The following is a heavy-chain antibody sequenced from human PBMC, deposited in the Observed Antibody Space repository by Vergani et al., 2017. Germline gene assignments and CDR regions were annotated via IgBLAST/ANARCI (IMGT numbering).Heavy chain of an antibody. CDR2: IIPIFGTA. CDR1: GGTFSSYA. V-gene: IGHV1-69*01. Sequence: QVQLVQSGAEVKKPGSSVKVSCKASGGTFSSYAISWVRQAPGQGLEWMGGIIPIFGTANYAQKFQGRVTITADESTSTAYMELSSLRSEDTAVYYCASESPPRSCSGRSCAHTGYWGQGTLVTVSS. CDR3: ASESPPRSCSGRSCAHTGY. J-gene: IGHJ4*02. D-gene: IGHD2-15*01.